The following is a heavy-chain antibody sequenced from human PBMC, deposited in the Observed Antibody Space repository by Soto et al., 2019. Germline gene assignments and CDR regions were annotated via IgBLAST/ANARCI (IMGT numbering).Heavy chain of an antibody. Sequence: GGSLRLSCAASGFTFSSYWMSWVRQAPGKGLEWVANIKQDGSEKYYVDSVKGRFTISRDNAKNSLYLQMNSLRAEDTAVYYCARGGYSSTWSNLLDRSGLDVWGQGTTVTVSS. CDR2: IKQDGSEK. D-gene: IGHD6-13*01. J-gene: IGHJ6*02. CDR3: ARGGYSSTWSNLLDRSGLDV. V-gene: IGHV3-7*03. CDR1: GFTFSSYW.